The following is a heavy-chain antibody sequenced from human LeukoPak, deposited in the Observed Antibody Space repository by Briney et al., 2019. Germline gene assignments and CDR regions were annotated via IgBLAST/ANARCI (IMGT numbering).Heavy chain of an antibody. CDR1: GFTFSSYA. CDR2: ISYDGSNK. Sequence: PGRSLRLSCAASGFTFSSYAMHWVRQAPGKGLEWVAVISYDGSNKYYADSVKGRFTISRDNSKNTLYLQMNSLRAEDTAVYYCAKDPSYNWNYLTYWGQGTLVTVSS. V-gene: IGHV3-30*04. CDR3: AKDPSYNWNYLTY. J-gene: IGHJ4*02. D-gene: IGHD1-20*01.